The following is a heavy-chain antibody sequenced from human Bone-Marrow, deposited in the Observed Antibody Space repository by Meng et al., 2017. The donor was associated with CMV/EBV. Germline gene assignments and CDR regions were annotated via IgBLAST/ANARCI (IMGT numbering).Heavy chain of an antibody. Sequence: GESLKISCAASGFTFHDYGMSWVRQAPGKGLEWVSGINWNGDNTGYADSVKGRFTISRDNSKNTLYLQMNSLRAEDTAVYYCASRSGYCSSTSCSKRAEYFQHWGQGTLVTVSS. CDR3: ASRSGYCSSTSCSKRAEYFQH. D-gene: IGHD2-2*01. V-gene: IGHV3-20*04. CDR2: INWNGDNT. J-gene: IGHJ1*01. CDR1: GFTFHDYG.